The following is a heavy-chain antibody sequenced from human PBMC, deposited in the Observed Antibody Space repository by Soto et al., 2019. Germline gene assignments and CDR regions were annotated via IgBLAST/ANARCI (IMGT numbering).Heavy chain of an antibody. CDR1: GYSISSGYY. D-gene: IGHD3-3*01. CDR3: ARNGPPTIFGVVITPRYGMDV. J-gene: IGHJ6*02. V-gene: IGHV4-38-2*01. Sequence: LSLTCAVSGYSISSGYYWGWIRQPPGKGLEWIGSIYHSGSTYYNPSLKSRVTISVDTSKNQFSLKLSSVTAADTAVYYCARNGPPTIFGVVITPRYGMDVWGQGTTVTVSS. CDR2: IYHSGST.